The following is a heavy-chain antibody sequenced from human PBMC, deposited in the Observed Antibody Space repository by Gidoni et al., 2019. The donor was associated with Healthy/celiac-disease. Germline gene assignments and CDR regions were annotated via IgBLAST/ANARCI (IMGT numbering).Heavy chain of an antibody. CDR1: GGTFSSYA. V-gene: IGHV1-69*06. CDR3: ARLNWDAFDI. CDR2: IIPIFGTA. J-gene: IGHJ3*02. Sequence: QVQLVQSGAEVKKPGSAVKVSCKASGGTFSSYAIRWVRQAPGQGLEWMGGIIPIFGTANYAQTFQGRVTITADKSTSTAYMELGSLRSEDTAVYYCARLNWDAFDIWGQGTMVTVSS.